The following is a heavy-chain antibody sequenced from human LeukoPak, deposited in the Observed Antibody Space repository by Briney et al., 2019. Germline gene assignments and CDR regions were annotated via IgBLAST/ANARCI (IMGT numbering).Heavy chain of an antibody. J-gene: IGHJ6*03. Sequence: SETLSLTCAVYGVSFSGYYWSWIRQPPGKGLEWIGEINHSGSTNYNPSLKSRVTISVDTSKNQFSLKLSSVTAADTSVYYCARAQSFWSGYRGYYMDVWGKGTTVTVSS. D-gene: IGHD3-3*01. CDR2: INHSGST. CDR3: ARAQSFWSGYRGYYMDV. CDR1: GVSFSGYY. V-gene: IGHV4-34*01.